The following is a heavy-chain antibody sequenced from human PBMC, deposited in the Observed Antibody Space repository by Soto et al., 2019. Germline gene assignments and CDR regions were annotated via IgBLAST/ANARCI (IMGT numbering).Heavy chain of an antibody. Sequence: GGSLRLSCAASGFTFSSYGMHWVRQAPGKGLEWVAVISYDGSNKYYADSVKGRFTISRDNSKNTLYLQMNSLRAEDTAVYYCANLPYDFWSGYYPTFDYWGQGTLVTVSS. V-gene: IGHV3-30*18. D-gene: IGHD3-3*01. CDR2: ISYDGSNK. CDR1: GFTFSSYG. CDR3: ANLPYDFWSGYYPTFDY. J-gene: IGHJ4*02.